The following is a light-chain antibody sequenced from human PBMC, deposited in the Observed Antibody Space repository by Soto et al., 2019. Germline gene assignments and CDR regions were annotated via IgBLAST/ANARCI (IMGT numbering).Light chain of an antibody. Sequence: DIVMTKSPDSLVVSLGERATINCKCSQTLLFGSNNKNYLAWYQQKPGQPPKLLIYSASTRESGVPDRFSGSGSGTDFTLTISSLQAADVAVYYCQQYYTTPRWTFGQGTKVDI. V-gene: IGKV4-1*01. J-gene: IGKJ1*01. CDR3: QQYYTTPRWT. CDR1: QTLLFGSNNKNY. CDR2: SAS.